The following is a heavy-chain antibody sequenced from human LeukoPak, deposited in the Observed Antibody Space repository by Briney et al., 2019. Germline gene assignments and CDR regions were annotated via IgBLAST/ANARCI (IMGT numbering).Heavy chain of an antibody. V-gene: IGHV4-61*02. D-gene: IGHD3-9*01. J-gene: IGHJ4*02. Sequence: SQTLSPTCTVSGGSIISGIDYWSWIRQPAGKGLEWIGRIYTSGSTNYNPSLKSRVTISVDTSKNQFSLKLSSVTAADTAVYYCAREPAYYDILTGYYSTHFDSGAQGPRLTVPS. CDR3: AREPAYYDILTGYYSTHFDS. CDR1: GGSIISGIDY. CDR2: IYTSGST.